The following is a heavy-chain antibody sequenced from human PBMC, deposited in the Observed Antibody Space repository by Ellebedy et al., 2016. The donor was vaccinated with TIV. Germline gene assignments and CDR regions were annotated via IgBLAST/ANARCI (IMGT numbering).Heavy chain of an antibody. V-gene: IGHV3-23*01. CDR1: GFTFSNSA. Sequence: GESLKISCAASGFTFSNSAMSWVRQAPGKGQEWVSAVSVTFNKNYYIDSVKGRFTISRDNSKSTLYLQMNGLRAEDTAVYYCAREVWYPASWGQGTLVTVSS. CDR2: VSVTFNKN. J-gene: IGHJ4*02. CDR3: AREVWYPAS. D-gene: IGHD6-13*01.